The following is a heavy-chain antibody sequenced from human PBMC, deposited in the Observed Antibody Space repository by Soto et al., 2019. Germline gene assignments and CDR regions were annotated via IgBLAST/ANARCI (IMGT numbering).Heavy chain of an antibody. CDR2: IYYSGGN. CDR1: GGSISSGGYY. J-gene: IGHJ6*03. CDR3: ARGFYYYMDV. V-gene: IGHV4-31*02. Sequence: SETLSLTCTVSGGSISSGGYYWSWIRQHPGKGLEWIGCIYYSGGNYYNPSLKSRVNTSVDTSKNQFSLKLNSVTAADTAVYYCARGFYYYMDVWGKGTTVTVSS.